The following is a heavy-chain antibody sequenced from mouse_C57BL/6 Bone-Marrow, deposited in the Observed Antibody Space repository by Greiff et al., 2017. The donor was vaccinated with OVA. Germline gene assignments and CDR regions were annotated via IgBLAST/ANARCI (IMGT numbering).Heavy chain of an antibody. CDR2: ISGGGGNT. CDR1: GFTFSSYT. CDR3: ARLWDYFDY. V-gene: IGHV5-9*01. Sequence: EVKVVESGGGLVKPGGSLKLSCAASGFTFSSYTMSWVRQTPEKRLEWVATISGGGGNTYYPDSVKGRFTISRDNAKNTLYLQMSSLRSEDTALYYCARLWDYFDYWGQGTTLTVSS. D-gene: IGHD4-1*01. J-gene: IGHJ2*01.